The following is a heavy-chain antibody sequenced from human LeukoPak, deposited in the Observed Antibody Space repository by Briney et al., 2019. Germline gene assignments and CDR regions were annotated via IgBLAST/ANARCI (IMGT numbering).Heavy chain of an antibody. Sequence: PSETLSLTCTVSGGSISSSSYYWGWIRQPPGKGLEWIGSIYYSGSTYYNPSLKSRVTISVDTSKNQFSLKLSSVTAADTAVYYCARDGWIQLWSSGWFDPWGQGTLVTVSS. CDR2: IYYSGST. CDR3: ARDGWIQLWSSGWFDP. V-gene: IGHV4-39*07. J-gene: IGHJ5*02. CDR1: GGSISSSSYY. D-gene: IGHD5-18*01.